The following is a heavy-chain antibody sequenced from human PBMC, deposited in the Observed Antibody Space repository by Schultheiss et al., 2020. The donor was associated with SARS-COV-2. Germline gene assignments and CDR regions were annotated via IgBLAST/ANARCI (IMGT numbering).Heavy chain of an antibody. CDR3: ARNAARLITRAQFDY. J-gene: IGHJ4*02. CDR2: ISSSGSTI. V-gene: IGHV3-48*03. CDR1: GFIFSGSA. Sequence: GGSLRLSCAASGFIFSGSAMHWVRQASGKGLEWVSYISSSGSTIYYADSVKGRFTISRDNAKNSLYLQMNSLRAEDTAVYYCARNAARLITRAQFDYWGQGTLVTVSS. D-gene: IGHD6-6*01.